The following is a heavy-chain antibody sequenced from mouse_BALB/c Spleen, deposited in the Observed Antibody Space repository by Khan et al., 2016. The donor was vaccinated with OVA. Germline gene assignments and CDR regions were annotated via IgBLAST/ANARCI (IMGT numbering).Heavy chain of an antibody. CDR1: GYTFTSYW. Sequence: QVQLQQPGAELVRPGASVKLSCKASGYTFTSYWINWVKQRPGQGLEWIGNIYPSDSYTNYNQNFKDKATLTVDKSSSTVYMQLSSPKSEDSAVYYSIRLSTTVPYWYFEVWGAGTTVTVSS. V-gene: IGHV1-69*02. CDR3: IRLSTTVPYWYFEV. J-gene: IGHJ1*01. D-gene: IGHD1-1*01. CDR2: IYPSDSYT.